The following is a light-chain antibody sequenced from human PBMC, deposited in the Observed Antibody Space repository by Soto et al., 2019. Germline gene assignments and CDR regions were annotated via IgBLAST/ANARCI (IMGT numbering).Light chain of an antibody. J-gene: IGKJ1*01. V-gene: IGKV1-5*01. CDR3: QQYSSYPRT. CDR2: DAS. CDR1: QSISSW. Sequence: DIQMTQSPSTLSASVGDRVTISCRASQSISSWLAWYQQKPGKAPKLLIYDASSLESGVPSRFSGSGSGTEFTLTISSLQPDDVATYYCQQYSSYPRTFGQGTKVEIK.